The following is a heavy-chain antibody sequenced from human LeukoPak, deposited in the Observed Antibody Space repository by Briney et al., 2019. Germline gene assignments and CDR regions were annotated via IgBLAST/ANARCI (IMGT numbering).Heavy chain of an antibody. J-gene: IGHJ6*02. CDR3: ASYPMDPVRGRDYYYGMDV. V-gene: IGHV4-4*02. D-gene: IGHD3-10*01. Sequence: PGGSLRLSCAASGFTFSSYGMHWVRQPPGKGLEWIGEIYHSGSTNYNPSLKSRVTISVDKSKNQFSLKLSSVTAADTAVYYCASYPMDPVRGRDYYYGMDVWGQGTTVTVSS. CDR1: GFTFSSYG. CDR2: IYHSGST.